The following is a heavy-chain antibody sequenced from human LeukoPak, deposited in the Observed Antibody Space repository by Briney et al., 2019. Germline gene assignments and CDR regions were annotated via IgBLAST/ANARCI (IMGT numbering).Heavy chain of an antibody. CDR3: ARGCGIQLWFGACPYGMDV. V-gene: IGHV1-46*01. J-gene: IGHJ6*02. D-gene: IGHD5-18*01. CDR1: GYTFTSYY. CDR2: INPSGGST. Sequence: ASVKVSCKASGYTFTSYYMHWVRQAPGQGLEWMGIINPSGGSTSYAQEFQGRVTMTRDTSTSTVYMELSSLRSEDTAVYYCARGCGIQLWFGACPYGMDVWSQGTTVTVSS.